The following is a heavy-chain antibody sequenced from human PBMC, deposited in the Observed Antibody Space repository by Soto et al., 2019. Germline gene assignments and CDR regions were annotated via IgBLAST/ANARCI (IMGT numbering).Heavy chain of an antibody. CDR1: GYTFTSYY. CDR3: ARGGEGTYYYDSSGYYHSPPGYYYGMDV. D-gene: IGHD3-22*01. CDR2: INPSGGST. V-gene: IGHV1-46*01. Sequence: ASVKVSCKASGYTFTSYYMHWVRQAPGQGLEWMGIINPSGGSTSYAQKFQGRVTMTRDTSTSTVYMELSSLRSEDTAVYYCARGGEGTYYYDSSGYYHSPPGYYYGMDVWGQGTTVTVS. J-gene: IGHJ6*02.